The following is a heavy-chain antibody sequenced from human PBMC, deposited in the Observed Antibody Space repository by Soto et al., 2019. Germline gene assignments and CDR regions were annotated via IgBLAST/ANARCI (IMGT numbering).Heavy chain of an antibody. D-gene: IGHD1-26*01. J-gene: IGHJ4*02. CDR3: AKGAEPRLFGTLPPPQ. CDR2: ISWNSGRI. Sequence: GGSLRLSCAASGFTFDDYAMHWVRQPPGKGLEWVSGISWNSGRIGYADSVKGRFTISRDNAKNSLYLQMNSLRAEDTAFYYCAKGAEPRLFGTLPPPQWGPGTLVTVSS. CDR1: GFTFDDYA. V-gene: IGHV3-9*01.